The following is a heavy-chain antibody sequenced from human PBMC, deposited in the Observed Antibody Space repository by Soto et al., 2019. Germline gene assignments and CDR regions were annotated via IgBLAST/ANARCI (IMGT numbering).Heavy chain of an antibody. CDR1: GYTLTELS. V-gene: IGHV1-24*01. CDR3: ATDRAVTTIPQYYGMDV. J-gene: IGHJ6*02. CDR2: FDPEDGET. D-gene: IGHD4-4*01. Sequence: ASVKVSCKVSGYTLTELSMHWVRQAPGKGLEWMGGFDPEDGETIYAQKFQGRVTMTEDTSTDTAYMELSSLRSEDTAVYYCATDRAVTTIPQYYGMDVWGQGTTVTVSS.